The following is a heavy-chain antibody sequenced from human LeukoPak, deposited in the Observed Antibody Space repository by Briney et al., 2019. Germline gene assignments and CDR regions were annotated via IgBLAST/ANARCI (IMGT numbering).Heavy chain of an antibody. D-gene: IGHD2-2*01. CDR3: AGAVGGQYCSSTSCYAPYNWFDP. Sequence: ASVKVSCTASGGTFSSYAISWVRQAPGQGLEWMGRIIPILGIANYAQKFQGRVTITADKSTSTAYMELSSLRSEDTAVYYCAGAVGGQYCSSTSCYAPYNWFDPWGQGTLVTVSS. CDR1: GGTFSSYA. J-gene: IGHJ5*02. CDR2: IIPILGIA. V-gene: IGHV1-69*04.